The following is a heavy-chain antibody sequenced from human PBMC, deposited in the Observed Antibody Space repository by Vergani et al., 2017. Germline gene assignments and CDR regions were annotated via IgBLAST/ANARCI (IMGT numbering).Heavy chain of an antibody. V-gene: IGHV1-2*04. CDR1: GYTFTGYY. CDR2: INPNSGGT. D-gene: IGHD1-26*01. CDR3: ARRKVGAISWGYFDY. Sequence: QVQLVQSGAEVKTPGASVKVSCKASGYTFTGYYMHWVRQAPGQGLEWMGWINPNSGGTNYAQKFQGWVTMTRDTSISTAYMELSRLKASDTAMYYCARRKVGAISWGYFDYWGQGTLVTVSS. J-gene: IGHJ4*02.